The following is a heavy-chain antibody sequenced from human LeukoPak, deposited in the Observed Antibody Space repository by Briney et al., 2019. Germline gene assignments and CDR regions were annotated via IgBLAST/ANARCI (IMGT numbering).Heavy chain of an antibody. CDR2: ISGSGGST. J-gene: IGHJ4*02. CDR1: GFTFSSYA. D-gene: IGHD6-6*01. V-gene: IGHV3-23*01. CDR3: AKDLNSQAAHPFDY. Sequence: GGSLRLSCAASGFTFSSYAMSWVRQAPGEGLEWVSAISGSGGSTYYADSVTGRFTISRDNSKNTLYLQMNSLRAEDTAVYYCAKDLNSQAAHPFDYWGQGTLVTVSS.